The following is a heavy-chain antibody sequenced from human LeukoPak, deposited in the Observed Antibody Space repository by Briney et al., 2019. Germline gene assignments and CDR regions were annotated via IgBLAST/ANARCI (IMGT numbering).Heavy chain of an antibody. Sequence: PGGSLRLSCAASGFTFSSYWMSWVRQAPGKGLEWVANIKQDGSEKYYVDSVKGRFTISRDNAKNSLYLQMNSLRAEDTAVYYCARDSATSSGSYYSSFDYWGQGTLVTVSS. CDR1: GFTFSSYW. CDR3: ARDSATSSGSYYSSFDY. D-gene: IGHD3-10*01. J-gene: IGHJ4*02. CDR2: IKQDGSEK. V-gene: IGHV3-7*01.